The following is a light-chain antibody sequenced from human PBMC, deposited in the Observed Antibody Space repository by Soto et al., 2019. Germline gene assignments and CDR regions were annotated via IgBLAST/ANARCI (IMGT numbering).Light chain of an antibody. CDR1: QAISTY. CDR2: DAS. Sequence: DIQLTQSPSSLSASVGDKVTITCRASQAISTYLVWYQQKPGTVPKLLIFDASTLQSGVPSRFSGSGSGTDFTLTISSLQPEDVATYYCQNYNGAPWTFGQGTKVEIK. CDR3: QNYNGAPWT. J-gene: IGKJ1*01. V-gene: IGKV1-27*01.